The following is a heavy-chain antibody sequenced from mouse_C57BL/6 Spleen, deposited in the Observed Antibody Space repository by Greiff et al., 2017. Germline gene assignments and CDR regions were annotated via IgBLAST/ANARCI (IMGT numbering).Heavy chain of an antibody. CDR3: ARDGYYGDFDY. Sequence: VQLQQSGPELVKPGASVKISCKASGYAFSSSWMNWVKQRPGKGLEWIGRIYPGDGDTNYNGKFKGKATLTADKSSSTAYMQLSSLTSEDSAVYFCARDGYYGDFDYWGQGTTLTVSS. CDR1: GYAFSSSW. D-gene: IGHD2-3*01. J-gene: IGHJ2*01. V-gene: IGHV1-82*01. CDR2: IYPGDGDT.